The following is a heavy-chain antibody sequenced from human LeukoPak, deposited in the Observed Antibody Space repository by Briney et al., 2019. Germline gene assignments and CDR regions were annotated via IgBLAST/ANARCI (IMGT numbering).Heavy chain of an antibody. J-gene: IGHJ3*02. Sequence: GGSLRLSCAASGFTFSSYAMHWVRQAPGKGLEWVAVISYDGSNKYYADSVKGRFTISRDNSKNTLYLQMNSLRAEDTAVYYCARPNTPDRYCSGGSCPFPFRGNDAFDIWGQGTMVTVSS. CDR3: ARPNTPDRYCSGGSCPFPFRGNDAFDI. CDR2: ISYDGSNK. D-gene: IGHD2-15*01. V-gene: IGHV3-30*04. CDR1: GFTFSSYA.